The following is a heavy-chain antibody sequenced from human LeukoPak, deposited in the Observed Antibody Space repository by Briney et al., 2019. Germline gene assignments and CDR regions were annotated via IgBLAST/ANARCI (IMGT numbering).Heavy chain of an antibody. CDR1: GGSISSYY. D-gene: IGHD1-1*01. J-gene: IGHJ5*02. CDR3: ARDFEGVQWFDP. Sequence: SETLSLTCTVSGGSISSYYWGWIRQPPGKGLEWIGSIYYSGTTYYNPSLKSRVTISLDTSKRQFSLKLSSVTAADTAIYYCARDFEGVQWFDPWGQGTLVTVSS. CDR2: IYYSGTT. V-gene: IGHV4-39*07.